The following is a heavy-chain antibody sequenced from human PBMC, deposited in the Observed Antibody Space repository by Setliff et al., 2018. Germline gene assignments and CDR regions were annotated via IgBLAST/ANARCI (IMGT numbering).Heavy chain of an antibody. Sequence: GASVKVSCKSSGGTFSSSGITWVRQAPGQGLQWLGRFIPILGATNYAQNFQGRVTITADESTSTGYMEVRSLRSEDTAVFYCARDTRDRYDRSGHYLSLDYWGQGTLVTVSS. J-gene: IGHJ4*02. D-gene: IGHD3-22*01. CDR2: FIPILGAT. CDR1: GGTFSSSG. V-gene: IGHV1-69*13. CDR3: ARDTRDRYDRSGHYLSLDY.